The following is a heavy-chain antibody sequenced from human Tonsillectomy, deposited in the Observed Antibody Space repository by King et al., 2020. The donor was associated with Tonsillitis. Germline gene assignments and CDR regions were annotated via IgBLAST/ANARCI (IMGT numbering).Heavy chain of an antibody. J-gene: IGHJ5*02. CDR3: AXXXXXXXVTHXXNWXXP. D-gene: IGHD4-11*01. V-gene: IGHV4-30-4*01. Sequence: VQLQESXPGLVKPSQTLSLTCTVSXGSISSGDYXWSWIRQPPGKGLEWIGYIYYSGSTYYNPSLKSRVTISVDTSKNQFSLKLRSVTAADTAVFYCAXXXXXXXVTHXXNWXXPXXXXXLXTXS. CDR1: XGSISSGDYX. CDR2: IYYSGST.